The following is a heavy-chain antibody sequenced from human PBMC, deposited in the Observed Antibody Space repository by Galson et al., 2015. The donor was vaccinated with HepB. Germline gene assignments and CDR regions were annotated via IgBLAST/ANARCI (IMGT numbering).Heavy chain of an antibody. V-gene: IGHV1-58*01. CDR3: AAEGTSQGYLDY. J-gene: IGHJ4*02. CDR2: IVVGSGNT. CDR1: GFTFTSSA. D-gene: IGHD3/OR15-3a*01. Sequence: SVKVSCKASGFTFTSSAVQWVRQARGQRLEWIGWIVVGSGNTNYAQRFQERVTITRDMSTSTAYMELSSLRSDDTAVYYCAAEGTSQGYLDYWGQGTLVTVSS.